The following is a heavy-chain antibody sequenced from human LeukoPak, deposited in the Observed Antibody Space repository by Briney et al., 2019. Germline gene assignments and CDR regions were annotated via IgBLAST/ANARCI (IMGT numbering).Heavy chain of an antibody. J-gene: IGHJ5*02. CDR2: INEDGSTT. V-gene: IGHV3-74*01. Sequence: GGSLRLSCAASGFTFSSNWMHWVRQAPGKGLVWVSRINEDGSTTYYADSVKGRFTISRDNSKNTLYLQMNSLRAEDTAVYYCAKDGATSPKLGILHAWGQGTLVTVSS. D-gene: IGHD7-27*01. CDR3: AKDGATSPKLGILHA. CDR1: GFTFSSNW.